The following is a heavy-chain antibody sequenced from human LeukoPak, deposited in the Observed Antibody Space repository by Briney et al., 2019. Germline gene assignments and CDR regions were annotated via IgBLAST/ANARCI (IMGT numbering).Heavy chain of an antibody. J-gene: IGHJ6*02. D-gene: IGHD6-6*01. CDR3: ARGPARPRYYYYGMDV. V-gene: IGHV4-61*01. Sequence: SETLSLTCTVSGGSVSSGSYYWSWIRQPPGKGLEWIGYISYSGSTNYNPSLKSRVTISIDTSKNQFSLKLSSVTAADTAVYYCARGPARPRYYYYGMDVWGQGTTVTVSS. CDR2: ISYSGST. CDR1: GGSVSSGSYY.